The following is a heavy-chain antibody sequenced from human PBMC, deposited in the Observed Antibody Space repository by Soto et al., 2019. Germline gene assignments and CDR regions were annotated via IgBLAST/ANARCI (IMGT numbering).Heavy chain of an antibody. CDR2: IYYSGST. CDR1: GGSISSSSYY. J-gene: IGHJ6*02. Sequence: SETLSLTCTVSGGSISSSSYYWGWIRQPPGKGLEWIGSIYYSGSTYYNPSLKSRVTISVDTSKNQFSLKLSSVTAADTAVYYCASPHNYYGSGSYYISGMDVWGQGTTVTVSS. CDR3: ASPHNYYGSGSYYISGMDV. D-gene: IGHD3-10*01. V-gene: IGHV4-39*01.